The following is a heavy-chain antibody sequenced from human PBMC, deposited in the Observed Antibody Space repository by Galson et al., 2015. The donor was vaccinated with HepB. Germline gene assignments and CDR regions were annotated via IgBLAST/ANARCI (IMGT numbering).Heavy chain of an antibody. J-gene: IGHJ4*02. Sequence: SLRLSCAASGSTFSSYGMSWVRQAPGKGLEWVSAIGGSGGSTYYADSVKGRFTISRDNSKNTLYLQMNSLRAEDTAVYYCAKGHEAVRGVTRRPVAYWGQGTLVSVSS. V-gene: IGHV3-23*01. D-gene: IGHD3-10*01. CDR3: AKGHEAVRGVTRRPVAY. CDR1: GSTFSSYG. CDR2: IGGSGGST.